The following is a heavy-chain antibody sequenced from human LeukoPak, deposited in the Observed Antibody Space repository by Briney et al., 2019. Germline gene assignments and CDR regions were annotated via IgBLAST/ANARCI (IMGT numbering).Heavy chain of an antibody. CDR3: ARPIDGSFDY. D-gene: IGHD1-26*01. Sequence: PGGSLRLSCGASGFTFSTYAMHWVRQAPGKGLEWVAVISSDGSVKYYTDSVKGRFTISRDNSKNTLYLQMNSLRVEDTAVYYCARPIDGSFDYWGQGTLVTVSS. CDR2: ISSDGSVK. J-gene: IGHJ4*02. V-gene: IGHV3-30-3*01. CDR1: GFTFSTYA.